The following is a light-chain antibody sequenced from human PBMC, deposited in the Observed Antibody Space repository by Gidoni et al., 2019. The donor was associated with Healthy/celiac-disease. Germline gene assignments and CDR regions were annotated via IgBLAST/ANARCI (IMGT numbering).Light chain of an antibody. V-gene: IGKV1-9*01. CDR1: QGISSY. J-gene: IGKJ3*01. Sequence: DIQLTQSPSFLSASVGDRVTITCRASQGISSYFACYQQKPGKAPKLLIYAASTLQSGVPSKFSGSRSGTEFTLTISRLQPEDFATYYCQQLNSYPLFTFGPGTKVDIK. CDR3: QQLNSYPLFT. CDR2: AAS.